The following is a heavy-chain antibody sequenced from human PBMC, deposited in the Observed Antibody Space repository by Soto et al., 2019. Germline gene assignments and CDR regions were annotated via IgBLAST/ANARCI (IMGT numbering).Heavy chain of an antibody. CDR1: GYTFTSYA. CDR2: INAGNGNT. CDR3: ATGGDSSGYPYFDY. Sequence: ASVKVSCKASGYTFTSYAMHWVRQAPGQRLEWMGWINAGNGNTKYSQKFQGRVTITRDTSASTAYMELSSLRSEDTAVYYWATGGDSSGYPYFDYWGQGTLVTASS. J-gene: IGHJ4*02. V-gene: IGHV1-3*01. D-gene: IGHD3-22*01.